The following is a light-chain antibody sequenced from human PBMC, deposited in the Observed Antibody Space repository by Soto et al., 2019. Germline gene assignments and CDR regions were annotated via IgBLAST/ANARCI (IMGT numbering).Light chain of an antibody. V-gene: IGKV3-20*01. CDR3: EQYGTSIT. J-gene: IGKJ5*01. Sequence: EIVLTQSPGTLSLSPGERATLSCRASQSFSSSYLAWYQQKPGQAPRLLIYGASSRATAIPDRFSGSGSGTDFTLTISRLEPEEFAVYYCEQYGTSITFGQGTRLEI. CDR1: QSFSSSY. CDR2: GAS.